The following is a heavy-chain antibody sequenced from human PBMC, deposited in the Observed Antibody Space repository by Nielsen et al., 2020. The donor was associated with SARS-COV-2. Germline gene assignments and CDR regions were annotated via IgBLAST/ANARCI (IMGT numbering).Heavy chain of an antibody. V-gene: IGHV5-51*01. CDR1: GYSFTSYW. J-gene: IGHJ4*02. CDR2: IYPGDSDT. D-gene: IGHD6-13*01. CDR3: ARRTSSSCSDY. Sequence: KVSCKGSGYSFTSYWIGWVRQMPGKGLEWMGIIYPGDSDTRYSPSFQGQVTISAVKSISTAYLQWSSLKASDTAMYYCARRTSSSCSDYWGQGTLVTVSS.